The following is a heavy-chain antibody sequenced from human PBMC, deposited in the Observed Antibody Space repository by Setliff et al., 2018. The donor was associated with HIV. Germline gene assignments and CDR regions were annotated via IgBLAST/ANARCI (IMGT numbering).Heavy chain of an antibody. J-gene: IGHJ6*04. CDR1: GHTFTNYD. Sequence: ASVKVSCKPSGHTFTNYDIHWMRRATGQGLEWMGWMNPNSGVSGYGQKFQGRVTMTRDTSISTAYMELSSLTSEDTAVYYCARGKGVGGVIITGGLDVWGKGTTVTVSS. V-gene: IGHV1-8*01. CDR3: ARGKGVGGVIITGGLDV. D-gene: IGHD3-10*01. CDR2: MNPNSGVS.